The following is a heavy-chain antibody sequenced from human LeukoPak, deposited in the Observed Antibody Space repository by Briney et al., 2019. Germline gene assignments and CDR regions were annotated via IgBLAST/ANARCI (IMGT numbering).Heavy chain of an antibody. CDR2: ISYDESNK. CDR1: GFTFSSYA. J-gene: IGHJ4*02. V-gene: IGHV3-30*04. CDR3: GRVYGSGSYYYQYFDY. Sequence: GGSLRLSCAASGFTFSSYAIHWVRQAPGKGLERVSVISYDESNKYYADSVKSRFTISRDNSKNTLYLQMCSLRAGDTAVYYYGRVYGSGSYYYQYFDYWGQGTLVTVSS. D-gene: IGHD3-10*01.